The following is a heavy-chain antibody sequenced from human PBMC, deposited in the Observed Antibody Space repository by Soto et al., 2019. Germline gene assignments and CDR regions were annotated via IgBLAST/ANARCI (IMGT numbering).Heavy chain of an antibody. J-gene: IGHJ4*02. Sequence: QVQLVESGGGVVQPGRSLRLSCADSGFSFSSYGMHWVRQAPGKGLEWVAVLSYDGSNKYYADSVKGRFTISRDNAKYTLHLQMNSLRAEDTAVYYYAKLDSVDWRGYSDYWGQGTLVTFSS. CDR2: LSYDGSNK. CDR1: GFSFSSYG. V-gene: IGHV3-30*18. CDR3: AKLDSVDWRGYSDY. D-gene: IGHD3-3*01.